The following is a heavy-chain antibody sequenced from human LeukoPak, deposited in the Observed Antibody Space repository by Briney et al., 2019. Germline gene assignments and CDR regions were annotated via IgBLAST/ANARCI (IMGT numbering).Heavy chain of an antibody. CDR1: GGSISSSSYY. Sequence: NPSETLSLTCTVSGGSISSSSYYWGWIRQPPGKGLEWIGSIYYSGSTYYNPSLKSRVTISVDTSKNQFSLKLSSVTAADTAVYYCARVAAAGIFYYYYMDVWGKGTTVTISS. D-gene: IGHD6-13*01. CDR2: IYYSGST. V-gene: IGHV4-39*01. CDR3: ARVAAAGIFYYYYMDV. J-gene: IGHJ6*03.